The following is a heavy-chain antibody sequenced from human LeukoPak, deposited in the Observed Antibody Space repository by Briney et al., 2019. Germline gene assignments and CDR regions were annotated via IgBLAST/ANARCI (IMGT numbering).Heavy chain of an antibody. CDR3: AKDRRFGELYY. CDR2: ISGGGGST. J-gene: IGHJ4*02. CDR1: GFSFSTYA. Sequence: GGSLRLSCTASGFSFSTYAMNWVRQAPGKGLEWVSTISGGGGSTFYADSVKGRFTISRDNSKNTLYLQMNSLRAEDTAVYYCAKDRRFGELYYWAQGTLVTVSS. D-gene: IGHD3-10*01. V-gene: IGHV3-23*01.